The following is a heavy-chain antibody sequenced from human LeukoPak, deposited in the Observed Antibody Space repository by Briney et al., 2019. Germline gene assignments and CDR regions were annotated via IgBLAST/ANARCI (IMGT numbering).Heavy chain of an antibody. CDR3: AKVMWGSSGWYVDY. CDR2: FAVSSNST. CDR1: GFTFSTYT. V-gene: IGHV3-23*01. J-gene: IGHJ4*02. Sequence: GGSLRLSCAASGFTFSTYTMSWVRQAPGKGLEWVSTFAVSSNSTLYAGSVKGRFTISRDNSKNTLYLQMSSPRAEDTAIYHCAKVMWGSSGWYVDYWGQGTLVIVSS. D-gene: IGHD6-19*01.